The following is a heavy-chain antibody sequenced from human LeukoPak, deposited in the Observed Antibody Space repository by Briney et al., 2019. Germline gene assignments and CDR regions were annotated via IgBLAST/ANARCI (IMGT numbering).Heavy chain of an antibody. D-gene: IGHD3-10*01. Sequence: SSETLSLTCAVYGGSFSGYYWNWIRQPPGKGLEWIGEINHSGSTNYNPSLKSRVTTSVDTSKNQFSLKLSSVTAADTAVYYCARHDGGYYYYMDVWGKGTTVTVSS. CDR2: INHSGST. J-gene: IGHJ6*03. V-gene: IGHV4-34*01. CDR1: GGSFSGYY. CDR3: ARHDGGYYYYMDV.